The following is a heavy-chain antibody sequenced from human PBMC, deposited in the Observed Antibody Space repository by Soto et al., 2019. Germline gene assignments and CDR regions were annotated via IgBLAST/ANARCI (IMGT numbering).Heavy chain of an antibody. CDR3: AKVMYYDFWRGSNYGMDV. D-gene: IGHD3-3*01. V-gene: IGHV3-23*01. CDR1: GFTFSSYA. J-gene: IGHJ6*02. Sequence: GGSLRLSCAASGFTFSSYAMSWVRQAPGKGLEWVSAISGSGGSTYYADSVKGRFTISRDNSKNTLYLQMNSLRAEDTAVYYCAKVMYYDFWRGSNYGMDVWGQGTKVTVSS. CDR2: ISGSGGST.